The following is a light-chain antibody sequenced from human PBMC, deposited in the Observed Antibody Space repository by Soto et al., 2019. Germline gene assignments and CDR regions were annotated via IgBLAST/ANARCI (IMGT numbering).Light chain of an antibody. V-gene: IGLV2-14*01. CDR3: SSYTSSSTLL. CDR1: SSDVGSYNY. J-gene: IGLJ2*01. Sequence: QSAPTQPASVSGSPGQSITISCSGTSSDVGSYNYVSWYQQHPDRAPKLMIYDVSNRPSGVSNRFSGSKSGNTASLTISGLQAEDEADYYCSSYTSSSTLLFGGGTKLTVL. CDR2: DVS.